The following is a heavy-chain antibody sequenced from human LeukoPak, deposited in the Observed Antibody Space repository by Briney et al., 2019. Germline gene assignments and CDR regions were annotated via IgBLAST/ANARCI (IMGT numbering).Heavy chain of an antibody. CDR2: FDPEDGET. J-gene: IGHJ5*02. V-gene: IGHV1-24*01. CDR3: ATGPAMVRGVIITFDGLGFDP. CDR1: GYTLTELS. Sequence: GASVKVSRKVSGYTLTELSMHWVRQAPGKGLEWMGGFDPEDGETIYAQKFQSRVTMTENTSTDTAYMELSSQRSEDTAVYYCATGPAMVRGVIITFDGLGFDPWGRGTLVTVTA. D-gene: IGHD3-10*01.